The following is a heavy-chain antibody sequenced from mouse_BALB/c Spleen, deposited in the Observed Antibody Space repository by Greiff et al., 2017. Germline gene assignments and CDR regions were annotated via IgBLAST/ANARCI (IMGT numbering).Heavy chain of an antibody. J-gene: IGHJ4*01. V-gene: IGHV5-17*02. CDR2: ISSGSSTI. D-gene: IGHD2-2*01. Sequence: EVQLVESGGGLVQPGGSRKLSCAASGFTFSSFGMHWVRQAPEKGLEWVAYISSGSSTIYYADTVKGRFTISRDNPKNTLFLQMTSLRSEDTAMYYCARRDYGYDDYAMDYWGQGTSVTVSS. CDR3: ARRDYGYDDYAMDY. CDR1: GFTFSSFG.